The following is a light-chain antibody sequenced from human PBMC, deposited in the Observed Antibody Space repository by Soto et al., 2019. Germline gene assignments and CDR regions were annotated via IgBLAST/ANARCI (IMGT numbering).Light chain of an antibody. V-gene: IGKV3-15*01. Sequence: EIVMTQSPATLSVSPGERATLSCRASQSVSSNLAWYQQKPGQAPRLLIYGASTRATGIPARFNGSGSGTEFTLTISSLQSEDFAIFYCQQYSNGPWTSGQGTKVEIK. CDR2: GAS. CDR1: QSVSSN. CDR3: QQYSNGPWT. J-gene: IGKJ1*01.